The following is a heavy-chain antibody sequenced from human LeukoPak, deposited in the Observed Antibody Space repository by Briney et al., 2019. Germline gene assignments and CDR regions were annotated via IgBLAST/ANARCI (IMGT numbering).Heavy chain of an antibody. Sequence: KTGGSLRLSCAASGFTFSDYYMSWIRQAPGKGLEWVSYISSSGNTIYYADSVKGRFTISRDNAKNSLYLQMNSLRAEDTAVYYCARDQQLVTGFDYWGQGTLVTVSS. D-gene: IGHD6-6*01. CDR1: GFTFSDYY. J-gene: IGHJ4*02. V-gene: IGHV3-11*04. CDR2: ISSSGNTI. CDR3: ARDQQLVTGFDY.